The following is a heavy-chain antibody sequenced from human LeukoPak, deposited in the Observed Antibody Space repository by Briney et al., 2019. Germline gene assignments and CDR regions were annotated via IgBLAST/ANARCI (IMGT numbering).Heavy chain of an antibody. CDR3: TKPGFSDYVWGSYRRYYFDY. V-gene: IGHV3-23*01. Sequence: GGSLRLSCAASGFTFSSYAMSWVRQAPGKGLEWVSAISGSGGSTYYADSVKGRFTISRDNSKNTLYLQMNSLRAEDTAVYYCTKPGFSDYVWGSYRRYYFDYWGQGTLVTVSS. CDR2: ISGSGGST. CDR1: GFTFSSYA. J-gene: IGHJ4*02. D-gene: IGHD3-16*02.